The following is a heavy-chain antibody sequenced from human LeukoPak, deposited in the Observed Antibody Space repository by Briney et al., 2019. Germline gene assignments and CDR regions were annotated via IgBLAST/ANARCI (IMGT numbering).Heavy chain of an antibody. Sequence: ASVKVSCKASGYTFTSYYMHWVRQAPGQGLEWMGWINPNSGGTNYAQKFQGRVTMTRDTSISTAYMELSRLRSGDTAVYYCARADRDSLSTFDYWGQGTLVTVSS. V-gene: IGHV1-2*02. CDR2: INPNSGGT. J-gene: IGHJ4*02. CDR1: GYTFTSYY. CDR3: ARADRDSLSTFDY. D-gene: IGHD2-21*02.